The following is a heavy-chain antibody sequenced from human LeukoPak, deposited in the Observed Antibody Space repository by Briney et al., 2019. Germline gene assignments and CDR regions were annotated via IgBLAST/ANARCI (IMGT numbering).Heavy chain of an antibody. CDR2: ISSSSSTI. CDR3: ARDHGYCSSTSCSQRRGY. D-gene: IGHD2-2*01. CDR1: GFTFSSYS. J-gene: IGHJ4*02. Sequence: GRSLRLSCAASGFTFSSYSMNWVRQAPGKGLEWVSYISSSSSTIYYADSVKGRFTISRDNAKNSLYLQMNSLRAEDTAVYYCARDHGYCSSTSCSQRRGYWGQGTLVTVSS. V-gene: IGHV3-48*01.